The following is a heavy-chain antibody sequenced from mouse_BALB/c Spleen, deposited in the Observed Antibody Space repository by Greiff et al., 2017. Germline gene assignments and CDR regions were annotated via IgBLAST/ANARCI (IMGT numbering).Heavy chain of an antibody. CDR3: ARGSYYAMDY. Sequence: DVQLVESGPGLVKPSQSLSLTCTVTGYSITSDYAWNWIRQFPGNKLEWMGYISYSGSTSYNPSLKSRISITRDTSKNQFFLQLNSVTTEDTATYYCARGSYYAMDYWGQGTSVTVSS. V-gene: IGHV3-2*02. CDR2: ISYSGST. J-gene: IGHJ4*01. CDR1: GYSITSDYA. D-gene: IGHD3-1*01.